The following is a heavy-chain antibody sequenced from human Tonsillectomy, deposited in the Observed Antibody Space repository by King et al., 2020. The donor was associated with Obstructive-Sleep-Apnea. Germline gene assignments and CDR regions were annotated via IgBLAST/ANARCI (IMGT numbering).Heavy chain of an antibody. CDR3: ARVAPGVSYRGGYFDY. CDR2: ISSNGDST. D-gene: IGHD1-26*01. CDR1: GFIFSTYS. J-gene: IGHJ4*02. Sequence: VQLVESGGGLVRPGGSLRLSCAASGFIFSTYSMYLVRQAPGKGLEYVSGISSNGDSTYYANSVKARFTISRDNSKRTLYLQMGSLRAEDMAVYYCARVAPGVSYRGGYFDYWGQGNLVTVSS. V-gene: IGHV3-64*01.